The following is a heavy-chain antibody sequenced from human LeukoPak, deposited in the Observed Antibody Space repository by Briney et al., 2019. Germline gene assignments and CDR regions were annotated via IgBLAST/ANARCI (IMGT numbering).Heavy chain of an antibody. CDR1: GHSFTSYW. CDR3: ALGTVTRYY. V-gene: IGHV5-51*01. D-gene: IGHD4-17*01. CDR2: IYPGDSET. Sequence: GESLKISCKDSGHSFTSYWIGWVRQMPGKGLEWMGIIYPGDSETRYSPSFEGQVTISADKSISTAYLQWSSLKVSDTAMYYCALGTVTRYYWGQGTLVTVSS. J-gene: IGHJ4*02.